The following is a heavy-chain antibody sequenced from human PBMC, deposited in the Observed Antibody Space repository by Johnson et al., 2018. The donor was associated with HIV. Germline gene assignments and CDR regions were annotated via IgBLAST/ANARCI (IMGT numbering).Heavy chain of an antibody. V-gene: IGHV3-30-3*01. CDR2: ISYDGSNK. D-gene: IGHD3-16*01. CDR1: GFTFSSYA. Sequence: QVQLVESGGGVVHPGKSLRLSCVGSGFTFSSYAMHWVRQAPGKGLEWVAVISYDGSNKYYADSVKGRFTISRDNSKNTLYLQMNSLRPEDTAVYYCARGGWGDAFDIWGQGTMVTVSS. J-gene: IGHJ3*02. CDR3: ARGGWGDAFDI.